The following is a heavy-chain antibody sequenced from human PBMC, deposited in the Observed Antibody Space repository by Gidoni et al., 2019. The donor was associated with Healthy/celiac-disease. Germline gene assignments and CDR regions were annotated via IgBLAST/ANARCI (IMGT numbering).Heavy chain of an antibody. CDR1: GYTFTGYY. CDR3: ARGVRNSRYCSGGSCYSLFVDYYYGMDV. D-gene: IGHD2-15*01. J-gene: IGHJ6*02. CDR2: INPNRGGT. V-gene: IGHV1-2*02. Sequence: QVQLVQSGAEVKKPGASVKVSCQASGYTFTGYYMHWARQPPVPGPEWMGWINPNRGGTKYAQKFQGRVTMTRDTSISTDYMELSRLRSDDTAVYYCARGVRNSRYCSGGSCYSLFVDYYYGMDVWGQGTTVTVSS.